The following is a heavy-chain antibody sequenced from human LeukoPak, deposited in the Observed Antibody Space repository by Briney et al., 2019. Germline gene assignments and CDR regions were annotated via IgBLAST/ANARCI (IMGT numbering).Heavy chain of an antibody. Sequence: PSETLSLTCTVSGGSISSYYWSGIRQPAGKGLEWIGRIYTSGSTNYNPSLKSRVTMSVDTSKNQFSLKLSSVTAADTAVYYCARDGHYYDSSGDAFDIWGQGTMVTVSS. V-gene: IGHV4-4*07. CDR2: IYTSGST. CDR3: ARDGHYYDSSGDAFDI. J-gene: IGHJ3*02. CDR1: GGSISSYY. D-gene: IGHD3-22*01.